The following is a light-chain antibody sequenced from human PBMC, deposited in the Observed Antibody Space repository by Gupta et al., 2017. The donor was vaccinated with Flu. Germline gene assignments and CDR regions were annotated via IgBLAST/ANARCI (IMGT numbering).Light chain of an antibody. CDR1: SSDVGAYNY. J-gene: IGLJ2*01. CDR3: CSFGAASF. V-gene: IGLV2-11*01. Sequence: QSALTQPRSVSGSPGQSVAISCTGTSSDVGAYNYVSWYQQHPGKAPKLIIYDVTKRPSGVPDRFTGSKSGNTASLTISGLQPEDEADYHCCSFGAASFFGGGTKLTV. CDR2: DVT.